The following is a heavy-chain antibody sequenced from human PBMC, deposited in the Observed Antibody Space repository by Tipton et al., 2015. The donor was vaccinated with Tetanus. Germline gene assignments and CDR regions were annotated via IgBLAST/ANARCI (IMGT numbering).Heavy chain of an antibody. D-gene: IGHD3-10*01. V-gene: IGHV3-23*01. J-gene: IGHJ4*02. CDR1: GFPFDKYA. CDR3: VRDDSGRGLDY. Sequence: SLRLSCTASGFPFDKYAMNWVRQAPGKGLEWVSGISGLGRTTDYADSVKGRFTVSRDNSRNSLYLQMSSLRDDDTAMYYCVRDDSGRGLDYWGKGTLVTVSS. CDR2: ISGLGRTT.